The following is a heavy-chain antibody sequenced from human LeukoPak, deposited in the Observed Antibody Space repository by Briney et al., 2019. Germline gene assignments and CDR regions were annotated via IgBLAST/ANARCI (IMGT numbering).Heavy chain of an antibody. D-gene: IGHD2/OR15-2a*01. J-gene: IGHJ4*02. V-gene: IGHV3-23*01. Sequence: EGSLRLSCAASGFTFSSYAMSWVRQAPGKGLEWVSSISDSGDSTYYADSVKGRFTISRNNSKNTLYLQMNSLRAEDTAVYYCAKGQYPYYFDYWGQGTLVTVSS. CDR1: GFTFSSYA. CDR2: ISDSGDST. CDR3: AKGQYPYYFDY.